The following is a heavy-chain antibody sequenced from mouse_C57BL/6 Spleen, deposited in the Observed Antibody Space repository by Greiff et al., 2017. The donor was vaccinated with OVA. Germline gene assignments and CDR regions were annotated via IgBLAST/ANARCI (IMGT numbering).Heavy chain of an antibody. J-gene: IGHJ4*01. CDR1: GYTFTDYY. Sequence: VQLKESGPVLVKPGASVKMSCKASGYTFTDYYMNWVKQSHGKSLEWIGVINPYNGGTSYNQKFKGKATLTVDKSSSTAYMELNSLTSEDSAVYYCARERDAMDYWGQGTSVTVSS. V-gene: IGHV1-19*01. CDR2: INPYNGGT. CDR3: ARERDAMDY.